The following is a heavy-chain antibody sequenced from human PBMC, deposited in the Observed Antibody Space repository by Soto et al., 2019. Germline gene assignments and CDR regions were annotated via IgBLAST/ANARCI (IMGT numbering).Heavy chain of an antibody. CDR3: ARGGGVNAPGRWLLFYYYYGMDV. D-gene: IGHD5-12*01. V-gene: IGHV4-34*01. J-gene: IGHJ6*02. CDR1: GGSFSGYY. CDR2: INHSGST. Sequence: SETLSLTCAVYGGSFSGYYWSWIRQPPGKGLEWIGEINHSGSTNYNPSLKSRVTISVDTSKNQFSLKLSSVTAADTAVYYCARGGGVNAPGRWLLFYYYYGMDVWGQGTTVTVS.